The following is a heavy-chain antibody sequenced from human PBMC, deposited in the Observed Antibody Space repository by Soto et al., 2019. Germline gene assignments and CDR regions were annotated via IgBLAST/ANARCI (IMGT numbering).Heavy chain of an antibody. CDR2: ISGSGGST. CDR1: GFTFSSYA. D-gene: IGHD6-13*01. Sequence: GGSLRLSCAASGFTFSSYAMSWVRQAPGKGLEWVSAISGSGGSTYYADSVKGRFTISRDNSKNTLYLKMNSLRAEDTAVYYCAKDPRAFIAAATITHDAFDIWGQGTMVTVSS. V-gene: IGHV3-23*01. CDR3: AKDPRAFIAAATITHDAFDI. J-gene: IGHJ3*02.